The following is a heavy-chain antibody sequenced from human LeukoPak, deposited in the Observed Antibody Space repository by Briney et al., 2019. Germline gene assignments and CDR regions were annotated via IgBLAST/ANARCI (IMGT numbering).Heavy chain of an antibody. D-gene: IGHD2-2*01. CDR3: ARAYCSSTSCYAGVDY. CDR1: GGSISSSNW. V-gene: IGHV4-4*02. Sequence: SGTLSLTCAVSGGSISSSNWWSRVRQPPGKGLAWRGEIYHSGSTNYNPSLKSRVTISVDKSKNQFSLKLSSVTAADTAVYYCARAYCSSTSCYAGVDYWGQGTLVTVSS. J-gene: IGHJ4*02. CDR2: IYHSGST.